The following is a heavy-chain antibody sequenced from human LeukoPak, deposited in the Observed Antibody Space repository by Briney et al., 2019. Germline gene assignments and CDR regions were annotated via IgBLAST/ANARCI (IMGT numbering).Heavy chain of an antibody. CDR3: ASRRDIVVVVAATDY. D-gene: IGHD2-15*01. Sequence: GGSLRLSCAASGFTFSSYAMSWVRQAPGKGLEWVSAISGSGGSTYYADSVKGRFTISRDNSKNTLYLQMNSLRGEDTAVYYCASRRDIVVVVAATDYWGQGTLVTGSS. J-gene: IGHJ4*02. CDR2: ISGSGGST. V-gene: IGHV3-23*01. CDR1: GFTFSSYA.